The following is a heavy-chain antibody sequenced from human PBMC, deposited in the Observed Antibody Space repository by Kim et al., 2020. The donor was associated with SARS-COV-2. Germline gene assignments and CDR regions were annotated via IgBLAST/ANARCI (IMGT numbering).Heavy chain of an antibody. CDR3: ARHREQRLDAFDI. Sequence: SETLSLTCSVSGGSISSYYWSWIRQPPGKGLEWIGYIYYSGSTNYSPSHKSRVTISIDTSKNQSSLKLRSVTAADTAVYYCARHREQRLDAFDIWGHGTMVPASS. CDR2: IYYSGST. D-gene: IGHD1-26*01. J-gene: IGHJ3*02. V-gene: IGHV4-59*08. CDR1: GGSISSYY.